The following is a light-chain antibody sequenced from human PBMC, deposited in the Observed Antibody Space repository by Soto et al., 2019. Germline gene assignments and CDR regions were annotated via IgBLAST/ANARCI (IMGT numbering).Light chain of an antibody. Sequence: DIQMTQSPSSLSASVGDRVTITCRASQNINSYLNWYQQKLGEAPKLLIYEASSLQSGAPSRFSGSGSGADFTLTISSLQPEDFATYYCQQSYSTPLTFGGGTKVEI. J-gene: IGKJ4*01. CDR1: QNINSY. CDR3: QQSYSTPLT. CDR2: EAS. V-gene: IGKV1-39*01.